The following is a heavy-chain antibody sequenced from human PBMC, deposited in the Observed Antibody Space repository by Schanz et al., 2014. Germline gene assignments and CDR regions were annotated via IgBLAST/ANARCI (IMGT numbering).Heavy chain of an antibody. J-gene: IGHJ4*02. Sequence: EEQLVESGGGLVQPGRSLRLSCAASGFMFEDYDMHWVRQAPGKGLEWVSGISWNGGTKDYADSVKGRFTISRDNAKNPLYLQLNGLTAADTAFYYCATDLGLRPFDYWGQGTLVTVSS. V-gene: IGHV3-9*01. D-gene: IGHD2-21*01. CDR2: ISWNGGTK. CDR1: GFMFEDYD. CDR3: ATDLGLRPFDY.